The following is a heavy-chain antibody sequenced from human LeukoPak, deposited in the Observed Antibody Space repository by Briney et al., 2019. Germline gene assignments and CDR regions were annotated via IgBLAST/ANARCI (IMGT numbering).Heavy chain of an antibody. Sequence: SETLSLTCTVSGGSVSDYYWSWIRQSPGKGLEWIGYIYYTGSTSYNPSLRSRVTISLDTSRNQFSLKLNSVTAADTAVYYCAKSNGYGLIDIWGQGTTVTVSS. CDR2: IYYTGST. J-gene: IGHJ3*02. D-gene: IGHD3-22*01. V-gene: IGHV4-59*02. CDR1: GGSVSDYY. CDR3: AKSNGYGLIDI.